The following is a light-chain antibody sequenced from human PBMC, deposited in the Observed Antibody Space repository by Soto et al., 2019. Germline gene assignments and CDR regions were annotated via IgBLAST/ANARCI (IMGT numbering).Light chain of an antibody. CDR3: QQANSFPVS. Sequence: DIQMTQSPSSLSASVGDRVTITCRASQSISTYLNWYQQKPGKAPKLLIFAASSVQSGVPSSFSGSGSGTEFTLTISSLQPEDFATYYCQQANSFPVSFGQGTKLEI. CDR2: AAS. CDR1: QSISTY. V-gene: IGKV1-39*01. J-gene: IGKJ2*01.